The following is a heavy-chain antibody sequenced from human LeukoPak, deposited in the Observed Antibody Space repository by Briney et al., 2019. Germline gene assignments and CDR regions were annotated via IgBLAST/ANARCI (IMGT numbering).Heavy chain of an antibody. J-gene: IGHJ5*02. CDR3: ARVVVPAAIASWGTVAP. V-gene: IGHV3-21*01. CDR2: ISSSSSYI. CDR1: GFTFSSYS. Sequence: GGSLRLSCAASGFTFSSYSMNWVRQAPGEGLEWVSSISSSSSYIYYADSVKGRFTISRDNAKNSLYLQMNSLRAEDTAVYYCARVVVPAAIASWGTVAPWGQGTLVTVSS. D-gene: IGHD2-2*01.